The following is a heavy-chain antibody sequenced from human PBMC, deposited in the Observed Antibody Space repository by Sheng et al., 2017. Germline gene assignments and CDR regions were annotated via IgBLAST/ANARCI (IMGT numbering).Heavy chain of an antibody. CDR1: GFKFRNYG. D-gene: IGHD1-1*01. CDR2: ITYDGSNQ. CDR3: AADRGRTRNPP. J-gene: IGHJ5*02. Sequence: QVQLVESGGGEVQPGRSLTLSCAASGFKFRNYGMHWVRQAPGKGLEWVAVITYDGSNQYYADSVKGRFTVSRDDSKNTLYLEMNSLRPEDTAVYYCAADRGRTRNPPWGQGTL. V-gene: IGHV3-30*03.